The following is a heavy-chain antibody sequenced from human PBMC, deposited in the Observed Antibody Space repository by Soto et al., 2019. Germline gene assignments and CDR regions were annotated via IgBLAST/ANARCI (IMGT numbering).Heavy chain of an antibody. J-gene: IGHJ3*02. D-gene: IGHD6-13*01. CDR3: ATSTWYAFDI. CDR1: GFTFSNSI. Sequence: KTGGSLRLSCAASGFTFSNSIINWVRQAPGQGLEWVSSISGSSDFLYYADSVKGRFTISRDTATNSLYLQMNSLRAEDTAVYYCATSTWYAFDIWGQGTMVTVSS. CDR2: ISGSSDFL. V-gene: IGHV3-21*01.